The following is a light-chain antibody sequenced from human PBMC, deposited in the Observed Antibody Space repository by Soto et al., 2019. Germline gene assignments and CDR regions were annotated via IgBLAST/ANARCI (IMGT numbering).Light chain of an antibody. CDR2: GAS. CDR1: QSVSNRY. V-gene: IGKV3-20*01. CDR3: QQYGGSPWT. Sequence: EIVLTQSPGTLSLSPGERATLSCRSSQSVSNRYLAWYQQIPGQAPRLLIYGASSRATGIPDRFSGSGSGTDFALTISRLEPEDFAVYHCQQYGGSPWTFGQGTKVEIK. J-gene: IGKJ1*01.